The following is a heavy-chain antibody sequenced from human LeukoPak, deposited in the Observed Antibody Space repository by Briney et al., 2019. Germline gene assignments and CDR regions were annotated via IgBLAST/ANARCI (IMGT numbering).Heavy chain of an antibody. CDR1: GFTLSTYT. Sequence: GGSLRLSCAASGFTLSTYTMNWVRQAPGKGLEWVSSISSRSTYIYYADSVKGRFTISRDSAKNSLYLQMNSLRAEDTAMYYCVRAPPYCGGDCSDWYFDLWGRGTLVTVSS. D-gene: IGHD2-21*02. V-gene: IGHV3-21*01. CDR3: VRAPPYCGGDCSDWYFDL. CDR2: ISSRSTYI. J-gene: IGHJ2*01.